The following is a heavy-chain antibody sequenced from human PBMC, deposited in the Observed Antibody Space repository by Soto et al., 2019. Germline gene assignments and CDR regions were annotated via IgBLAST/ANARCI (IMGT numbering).Heavy chain of an antibody. CDR3: AKEKNRIFDS. Sequence: GSLRLSCVGSGXTVDDHTMHWVRQVAGKGLELVSLIAWDGESSFYADYVKCRFTISSYNSKRSLCLKMKSLRIEDTALYYCAKEKNRIFDSWGQGTLAPVSS. CDR1: GXTVDDHT. V-gene: IGHV3-43*01. J-gene: IGHJ4*02. CDR2: IAWDGESS.